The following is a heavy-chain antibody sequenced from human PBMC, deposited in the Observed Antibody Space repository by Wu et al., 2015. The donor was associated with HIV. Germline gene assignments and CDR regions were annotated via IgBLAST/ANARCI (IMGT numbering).Heavy chain of an antibody. CDR1: GYTFIDYY. CDR3: ARLQSLHGLYSNADY. Sequence: QVQLLQSGVEVKKPGASVMVSCKASGYTFIDYYIYWVRKTPGQGLEWMGWINPNRGGTKYAQKFQGRVTMTRDTAVSTAYMELNSLRSDDTAVYYCARLQSLHGLYSNADYWGQGTLVTVSS. CDR2: INPNRGGT. D-gene: IGHD4-11*01. V-gene: IGHV1-2*02. J-gene: IGHJ4*02.